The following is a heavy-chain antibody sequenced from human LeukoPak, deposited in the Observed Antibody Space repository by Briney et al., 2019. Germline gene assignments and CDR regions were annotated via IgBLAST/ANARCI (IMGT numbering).Heavy chain of an antibody. CDR3: ARDLGGPNDI. CDR2: IYYSGST. Sequence: SETLSLTCTVSGGSISSSSYYWRWIRQPPGKGLEWIGSIYYSGSTYYNPSLKSRVTISVDTSKNQFSLKLSSVTAADTAVYYCARDLGGPNDIWGQGTMVTVSS. CDR1: GGSISSSSYY. V-gene: IGHV4-39*07. J-gene: IGHJ3*02. D-gene: IGHD3-10*01.